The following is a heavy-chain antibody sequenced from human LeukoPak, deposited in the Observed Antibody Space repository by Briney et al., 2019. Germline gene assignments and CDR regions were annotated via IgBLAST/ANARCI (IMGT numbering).Heavy chain of an antibody. CDR1: GGSISSSSYY. Sequence: SETLSLTCTVSGGSISSSSYYWGWIRQPPGKGLEWIGSIYYSGSTYYNPSLKSRVTISVDTSKNQFSLKLSSVTAADTAVYYCARSDVLYSAYEDWGQGTLVTVSS. D-gene: IGHD5-12*01. CDR2: IYYSGST. J-gene: IGHJ4*02. CDR3: ARSDVLYSAYED. V-gene: IGHV4-39*07.